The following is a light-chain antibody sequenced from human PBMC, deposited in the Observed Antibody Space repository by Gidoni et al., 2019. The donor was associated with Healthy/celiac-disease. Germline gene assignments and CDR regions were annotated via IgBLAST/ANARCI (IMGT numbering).Light chain of an antibody. CDR3: QQYGSSPVT. CDR2: GAS. J-gene: IGKJ4*01. Sequence: ELVLTQSPGTLSLSPGERATLSCRASQSVSSSYLAWYQQKPGQAPRLLIYGASSRATGIPDRFSGSGSGTDFTHTISRLEPEDFAVYYCQQYGSSPVTFGGGTKVEIK. CDR1: QSVSSSY. V-gene: IGKV3-20*01.